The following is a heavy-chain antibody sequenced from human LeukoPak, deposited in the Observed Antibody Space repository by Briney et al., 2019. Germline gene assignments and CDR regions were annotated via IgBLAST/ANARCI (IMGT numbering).Heavy chain of an antibody. V-gene: IGHV3-30*19. Sequence: GGSLRLSCAASGFTFSSYGMHWVRQAPGKGLEWVAVTSPDEGLKFYGDSVKGRFTISRDNSKNTMYLQMNNLREEDTAVYYCTRDPILGAPDYFDYWGQGTLVTVSS. D-gene: IGHD1-26*01. CDR1: GFTFSSYG. CDR2: TSPDEGLK. J-gene: IGHJ4*02. CDR3: TRDPILGAPDYFDY.